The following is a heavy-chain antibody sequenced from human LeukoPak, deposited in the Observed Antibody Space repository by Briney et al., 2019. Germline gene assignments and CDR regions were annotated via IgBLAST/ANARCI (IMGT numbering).Heavy chain of an antibody. D-gene: IGHD2-15*01. J-gene: IGHJ3*02. V-gene: IGHV3-23*01. Sequence: GGSLRLSCAASGFTSSSYAMSWVRQAPGKGLEWVSAISGSGGSTYYADSVKGRFTISRDNSKNTLYLQMNSLRAEDTAVYYCAKDFRYCSGGSCYPTPDAFDIWGQGTMVTVSS. CDR3: AKDFRYCSGGSCYPTPDAFDI. CDR1: GFTSSSYA. CDR2: ISGSGGST.